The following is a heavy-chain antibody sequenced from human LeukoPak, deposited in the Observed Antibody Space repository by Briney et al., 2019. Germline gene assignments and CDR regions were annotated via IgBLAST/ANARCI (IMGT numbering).Heavy chain of an antibody. J-gene: IGHJ4*02. Sequence: GGSLRLSCAASGFTFSGSAMHWVRQASGKGLEWVGRIRSKANSYATAYAASVKGRFTISRDDSKNTAYLQMNSLKTEDTAVYYCTRHLFFRDSYGPGDYWGQGTLVTVSS. CDR3: TRHLFFRDSYGPGDY. D-gene: IGHD5-18*01. CDR1: GFTFSGSA. V-gene: IGHV3-73*01. CDR2: IRSKANSYAT.